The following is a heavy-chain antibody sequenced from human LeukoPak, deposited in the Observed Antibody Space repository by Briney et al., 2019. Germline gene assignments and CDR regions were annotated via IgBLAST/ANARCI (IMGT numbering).Heavy chain of an antibody. CDR3: ARESDILTGYYNGGHDY. CDR2: ISSSSSTI. Sequence: GGSLRLSCAASGFTFSSYSMNWVRQAPGKGLEWVSYISSSSSTIYYADSVKGRFTISRDNAKNTLYLQMNSLRAEDTAVYYCARESDILTGYYNGGHDYWGQGTLVTVSS. CDR1: GFTFSSYS. D-gene: IGHD3-9*01. V-gene: IGHV3-48*04. J-gene: IGHJ4*02.